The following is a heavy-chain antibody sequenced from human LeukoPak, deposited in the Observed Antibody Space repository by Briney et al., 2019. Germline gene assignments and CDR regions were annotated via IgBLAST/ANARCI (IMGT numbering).Heavy chain of an antibody. CDR3: ARGRVDSSGCSDY. Sequence: PGGSLRLSCAASGFTFSSYAMHWVRQAPGKGLEYVSAISSNGGSTYYANSVKARFTISRDNSKNTLYLQMGSLRAEDMAVYYCARGRVDSSGCSDYWGQGTLVTVSS. D-gene: IGHD6-19*01. CDR2: ISSNGGST. J-gene: IGHJ4*02. CDR1: GFTFSSYA. V-gene: IGHV3-64*01.